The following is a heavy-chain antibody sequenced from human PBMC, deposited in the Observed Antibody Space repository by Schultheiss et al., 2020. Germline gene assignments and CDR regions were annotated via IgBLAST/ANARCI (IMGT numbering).Heavy chain of an antibody. Sequence: ASVKVSCKASGYTFTGYYMHWVRQAPGQGLEWMGRINPNSGGTNYAQKFQGRVTMTRDTSTSTAYMELSSQRSEDIDVYYCARRAPIVVVPAAENWFDPWGQGTLVTVSS. V-gene: IGHV1-2*05. D-gene: IGHD2-2*01. J-gene: IGHJ5*02. CDR1: GYTFTGYY. CDR2: INPNSGGT. CDR3: ARRAPIVVVPAAENWFDP.